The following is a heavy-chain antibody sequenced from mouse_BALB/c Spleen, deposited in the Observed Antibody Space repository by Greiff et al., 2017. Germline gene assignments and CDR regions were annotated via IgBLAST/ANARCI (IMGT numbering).Heavy chain of an antibody. Sequence: DVQLQESGPGLVKPSQSLSLTCSVTGYSITSGYYWNWIRQFPGNKLEWMGYISYDGSNNYNPSLKNRISITRDTSKNQFFLKLNSVTTEDTATYYCARVDYYGSGYWGQGTTLTVSS. J-gene: IGHJ2*01. D-gene: IGHD1-1*01. CDR3: ARVDYYGSGY. CDR2: ISYDGSN. V-gene: IGHV3-6*02. CDR1: GYSITSGYY.